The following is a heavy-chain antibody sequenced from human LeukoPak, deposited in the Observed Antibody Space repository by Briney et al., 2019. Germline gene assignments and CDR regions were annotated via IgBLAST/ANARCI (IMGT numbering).Heavy chain of an antibody. D-gene: IGHD6-13*01. CDR1: GGSFSGYY. Sequence: KPSETLSLTCAVYGGSFSGYYWSWIRQPPGKGLEWIGEINHSGSTNYNPSLKSRVTISADTSKNQFSLKLSSVTAADTAVYYCARDSSWYDYWGQGTLVTVSS. CDR2: INHSGST. J-gene: IGHJ4*02. V-gene: IGHV4-34*01. CDR3: ARDSSWYDY.